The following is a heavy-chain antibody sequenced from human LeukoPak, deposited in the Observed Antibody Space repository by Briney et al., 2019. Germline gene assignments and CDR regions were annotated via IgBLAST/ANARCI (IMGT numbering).Heavy chain of an antibody. D-gene: IGHD3-22*01. J-gene: IGHJ4*02. Sequence: PGGSLRLSCVASGFTFTNAWMTWVRQAPGKGLEWVAVIWHDGSYKDYADSVKGRFTISRDNSKNTLYLQMNSLRAEDTAVYYCARSALHYYDSSGYLTRFDYWGQGTLVTVSS. CDR3: ARSALHYYDSSGYLTRFDY. CDR1: GFTFTNAW. V-gene: IGHV3-33*08. CDR2: IWHDGSYK.